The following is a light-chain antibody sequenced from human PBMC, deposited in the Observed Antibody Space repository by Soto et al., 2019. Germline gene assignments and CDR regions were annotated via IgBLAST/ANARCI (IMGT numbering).Light chain of an antibody. CDR2: DVS. V-gene: IGLV2-14*03. J-gene: IGLJ1*01. CDR1: SSDVGGYNY. Sequence: QSVLTKSASGSGSPGQAITISCTGTSSDVGGYNYVSWYQQHPGKAPKLMIYDVSDRPSGVSNRFSASKSGNTASLTISGLQAEDEADYYCCSYTSSSTPWVFGTGTKVTVL. CDR3: CSYTSSSTPWV.